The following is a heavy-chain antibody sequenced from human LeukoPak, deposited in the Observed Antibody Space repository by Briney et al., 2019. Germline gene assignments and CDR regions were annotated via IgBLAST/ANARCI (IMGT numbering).Heavy chain of an antibody. CDR3: ARVAEMATITEGFDY. D-gene: IGHD5-24*01. CDR1: GYTFTGYY. V-gene: IGHV1-2*02. J-gene: IGHJ4*02. CDR2: INPSSGGT. Sequence: GASVKVSCKASGYTFTGYYMHWVRQAPGQGLEWMGWINPSSGGTNYAQKFQGRVTMTRDTSIGTAYMELSRLRSDDTAVYYCARVAEMATITEGFDYWGQGTLVTVSS.